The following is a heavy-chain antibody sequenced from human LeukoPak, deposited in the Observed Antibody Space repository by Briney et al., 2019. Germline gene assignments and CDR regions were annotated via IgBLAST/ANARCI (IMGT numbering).Heavy chain of an antibody. CDR1: GYTFTSYA. D-gene: IGHD2-15*01. J-gene: IGHJ6*03. Sequence: GASVKVSCKASGYTFTSYAMNWVRQAPGQGLEWMGWINTNTGTATYAQGFTGRFVFSLDTSVSTAYLQISSLKAEDTAVYYCAILGYCSGGSCYSGLIKDYMDVWGKGTTVTVSS. V-gene: IGHV7-4-1*02. CDR3: AILGYCSGGSCYSGLIKDYMDV. CDR2: INTNTGTA.